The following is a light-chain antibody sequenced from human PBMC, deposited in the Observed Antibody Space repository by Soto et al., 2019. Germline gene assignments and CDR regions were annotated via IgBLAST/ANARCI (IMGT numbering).Light chain of an antibody. CDR2: DAS. CDR1: QSVSSY. V-gene: IGKV3-11*01. J-gene: IGKJ5*01. Sequence: EIVLTQSPATLSLSPGERATLSCRASQSVSSYLAWYQQKPGQAPRLLIYDASNRATGIPARFSGSGSGTDFTLTISSLEPEDFAVYYCQQRSNWRTVTFGQGTRLENK. CDR3: QQRSNWRTVT.